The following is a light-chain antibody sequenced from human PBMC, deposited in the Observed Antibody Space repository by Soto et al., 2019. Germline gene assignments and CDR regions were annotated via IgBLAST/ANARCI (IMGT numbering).Light chain of an antibody. CDR2: DVS. CDR1: GSDVGGYNY. CDR3: SSYTSSSTSVV. J-gene: IGLJ2*01. Sequence: QSALTQPASVSGSPGQSITISCTGTGSDVGGYNYVSWYQQHPGKAPKLMIYDVSNRPSGVSNRFSGSKSGNTASLTISGLQAEDEADYYCSSYTSSSTSVVFGGGTKLTVL. V-gene: IGLV2-14*01.